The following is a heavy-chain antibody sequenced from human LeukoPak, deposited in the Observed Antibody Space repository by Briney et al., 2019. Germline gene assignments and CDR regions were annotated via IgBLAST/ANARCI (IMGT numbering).Heavy chain of an antibody. D-gene: IGHD3-9*01. J-gene: IGHJ6*02. CDR3: ARESSLDILTGYLSLYYYYGMDV. V-gene: IGHV3-7*01. CDR1: GFTFSSYW. Sequence: GGPLRLSCAASGFTFSSYWMSWVRQAPGKGLERVANIKQDGREKYYVDSVKGRFTISRDNAKNSLYLQMNSLRAEDTAVYYCARESSLDILTGYLSLYYYYGMDVWGQGTTVTVSS. CDR2: IKQDGREK.